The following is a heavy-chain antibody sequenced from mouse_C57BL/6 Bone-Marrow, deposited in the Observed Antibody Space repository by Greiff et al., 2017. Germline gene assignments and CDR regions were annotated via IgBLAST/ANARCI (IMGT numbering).Heavy chain of an antibody. CDR2: ISSGGDYI. V-gene: IGHV5-9-1*02. CDR1: GFTFSSYA. CDR3: TRDNDGSIFYWYFDV. J-gene: IGHJ1*03. Sequence: EVKLMESGEGLVKPGGSLKLSCAASGFTFSSYAMSWVRQTPEKRLEWVAYISSGGDYIYYADTVKGRFTISRDNARNTLYLQMSSLKSEDTAMYYCTRDNDGSIFYWYFDVWGTGTTVTVSS. D-gene: IGHD1-1*01.